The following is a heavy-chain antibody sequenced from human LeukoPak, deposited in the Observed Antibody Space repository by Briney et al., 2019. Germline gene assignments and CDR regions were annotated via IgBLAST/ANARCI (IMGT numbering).Heavy chain of an antibody. CDR3: ARDMAEGGDY. Sequence: PGRSLRLSCAASGFIFDDYAMHWVRQGPGKGLEWVSGIYSGGSTYYADSVKGRFTISRDNSKNTLYLQMNSLRAEDTAVYYCARDMAEGGDYWGQGTLVTVSS. J-gene: IGHJ4*02. D-gene: IGHD3-10*01. V-gene: IGHV3-53*01. CDR1: GFIFDDYA. CDR2: IYSGGST.